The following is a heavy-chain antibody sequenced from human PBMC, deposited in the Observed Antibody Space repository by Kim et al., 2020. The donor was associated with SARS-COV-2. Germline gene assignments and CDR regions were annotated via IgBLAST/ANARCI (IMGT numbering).Heavy chain of an antibody. D-gene: IGHD1-26*01. CDR1: GYTFTSYA. J-gene: IGHJ6*02. CDR3: ARGVSGSYGMDV. Sequence: ASVKVSCKASGYTFTSYAMHWVRQAPGQRLEWMGWSNAGNGNTKYSQEFLGRVTITRDTSASTAYMELSSLRSEDMAVYYCARGVSGSYGMDVWGQGTTVTVSS. V-gene: IGHV1-3*02. CDR2: SNAGNGNT.